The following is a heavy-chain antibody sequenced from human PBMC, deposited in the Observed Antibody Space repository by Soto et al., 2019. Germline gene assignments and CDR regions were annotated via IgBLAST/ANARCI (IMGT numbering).Heavy chain of an antibody. CDR2: IWYGGSNK. D-gene: IGHD3-10*01. CDR3: ARGTYYYLYFDL. V-gene: IGHV3-33*01. J-gene: IGHJ2*01. Sequence: QVQLVESGGGVVQPGRSLRLSCAASGFTFSSYGMHWVRQAPGKGLEWVAVIWYGGSNKYYADSVKGRFTISRDNSKKPLYLQMNSLRAEDTAVYYCARGTYYYLYFDLWGRGTLVTVSS. CDR1: GFTFSSYG.